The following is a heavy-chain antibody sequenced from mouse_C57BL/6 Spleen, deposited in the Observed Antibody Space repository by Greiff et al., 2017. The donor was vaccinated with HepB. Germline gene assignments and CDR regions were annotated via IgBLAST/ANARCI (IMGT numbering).Heavy chain of an antibody. Sequence: EVMLVESGGGLVKPGGSLKLSCAASGFTFSDYGMHWVRQAPEKGLEWVAYISSGSSTIYYADTVKGRFTISRDNAKNTLFLQMTSLRSEDTAMYYCARPGKGWYFDVWGTGTTVTVSS. J-gene: IGHJ1*03. CDR2: ISSGSSTI. D-gene: IGHD4-1*01. CDR3: ARPGKGWYFDV. CDR1: GFTFSDYG. V-gene: IGHV5-17*01.